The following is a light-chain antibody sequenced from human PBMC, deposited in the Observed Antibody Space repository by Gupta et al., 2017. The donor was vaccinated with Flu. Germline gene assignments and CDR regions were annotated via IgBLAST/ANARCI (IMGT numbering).Light chain of an antibody. J-gene: IGKJ1*01. V-gene: IGKV1-39*01. CDR3: QQTYNTSWT. CDR2: AAS. Sequence: DIQLTQSPSSLSASVGDRVTITCRASQSINTYVNWYQHKPGKAPKLLVYAASSLQSGVPSSFSGSGAWTDFTLTISTLQPEDFATYFCQQTYNTSWTFGQGTNVEI. CDR1: QSINTY.